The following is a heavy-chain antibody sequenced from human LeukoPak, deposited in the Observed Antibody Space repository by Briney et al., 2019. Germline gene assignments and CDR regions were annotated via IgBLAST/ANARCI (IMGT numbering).Heavy chain of an antibody. J-gene: IGHJ3*02. V-gene: IGHV1-2*02. D-gene: IGHD3-22*01. Sequence: GASVKVSCKASGYTFTAHYMHWVRQAPGQGLGWMGWINPNSGGTKYAQNFQGRVTMTRDTSIRTVYMELSRLRSDDTAVYYCARDYYDNSGFGAFDIWGQGTMVTVSS. CDR2: INPNSGGT. CDR3: ARDYYDNSGFGAFDI. CDR1: GYTFTAHY.